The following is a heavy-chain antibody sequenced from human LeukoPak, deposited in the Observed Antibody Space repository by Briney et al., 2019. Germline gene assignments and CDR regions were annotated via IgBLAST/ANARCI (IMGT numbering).Heavy chain of an antibody. CDR1: GFTFSSFA. V-gene: IGHV3-30-3*01. CDR2: ISYDGSNK. CDR3: ARAFTNPRAPARLPYDMDV. J-gene: IGHJ6*02. D-gene: IGHD2-8*01. Sequence: GGSLRLSCAASGFTFSSFAMHWVRQAPGKGLEWVAVISYDGSNKYDADSVKGRFTISRDNSKNTLHLQMNSLRAEDTAVYYCARAFTNPRAPARLPYDMDVWGQGTTVTVSS.